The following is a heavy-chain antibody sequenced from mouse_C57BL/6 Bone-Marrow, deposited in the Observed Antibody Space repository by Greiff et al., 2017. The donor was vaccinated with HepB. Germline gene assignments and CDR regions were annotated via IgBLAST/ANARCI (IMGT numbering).Heavy chain of an antibody. D-gene: IGHD5-5*01. CDR1: GYSITSGYY. CDR3: AREGALPAWFAY. Sequence: DVKLVESGPGLVKPSQSLSLTCSVTGYSITSGYYWNWIRQFPGNKLEWMGYISYDGSNNYNPSLKNRISITRDTSKNQFFLKLNSVTTEDTATYYCAREGALPAWFAYWGQGTLVTVSA. CDR2: ISYDGSN. J-gene: IGHJ3*01. V-gene: IGHV3-6*01.